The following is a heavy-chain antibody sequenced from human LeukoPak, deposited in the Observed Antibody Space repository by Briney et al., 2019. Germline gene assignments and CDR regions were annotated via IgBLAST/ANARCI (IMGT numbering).Heavy chain of an antibody. Sequence: PGGSLRLSGAASGFTVSSNYMSWVRQAPGKGLEWGSVIYSGGRAYYADSVRGRFTISRDNSKNTLYLQMNSLRAEDTAVYYCARDRIKGYCSGGSCYSKRDAFDIWGQGTMVTVSS. J-gene: IGHJ3*02. CDR2: IYSGGRA. V-gene: IGHV3-53*01. CDR3: ARDRIKGYCSGGSCYSKRDAFDI. CDR1: GFTVSSNY. D-gene: IGHD2-15*01.